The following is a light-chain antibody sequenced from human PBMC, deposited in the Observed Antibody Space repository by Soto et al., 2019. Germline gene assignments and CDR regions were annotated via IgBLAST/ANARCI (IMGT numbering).Light chain of an antibody. Sequence: EIVLTQSPATLSLSPGERATLSCRASQSISSYLAWYQQQPGKAPTLLIYDAASSATGIPARFSGSGSGTDFTLTITSLKPEDFAFYYCQQLTDWPPQWTFGQGTKVDIK. CDR2: DAA. J-gene: IGKJ1*01. V-gene: IGKV3-11*01. CDR1: QSISSY. CDR3: QQLTDWPPQWT.